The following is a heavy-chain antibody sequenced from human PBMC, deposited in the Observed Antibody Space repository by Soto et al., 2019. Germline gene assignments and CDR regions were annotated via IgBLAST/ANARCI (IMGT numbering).Heavy chain of an antibody. V-gene: IGHV1-2*02. CDR2: VNPINGNT. J-gene: IGHJ4*02. CDR1: GSSFSAFR. Sequence: QVQLVQSGAEVKKPGASVKVSCKTSGSSFSAFRMHWVRQAPGQVLEWMGWVNPINGNTNYAQAFQGRVTMARDASTKTVYMELSSLASDDTSTVYCARENWHFDYWGQGTLITVSS. CDR3: ARENWHFDY.